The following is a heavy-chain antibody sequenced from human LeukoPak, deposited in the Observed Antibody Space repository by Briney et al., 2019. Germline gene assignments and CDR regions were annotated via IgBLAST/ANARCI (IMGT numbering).Heavy chain of an antibody. Sequence: GGSLRLSCAASGFTFSSYSINWVRQAPGKGLEWVSSISSSSSYIYYADSVKGRFTISRDNAKNSLYLQMNSLRAEDTAVYYCARGSGERWLQFLGNYFDYWGQGTLVTVSS. CDR2: ISSSSSYI. CDR3: ARGSGERWLQFLGNYFDY. D-gene: IGHD5-24*01. J-gene: IGHJ4*02. V-gene: IGHV3-21*01. CDR1: GFTFSSYS.